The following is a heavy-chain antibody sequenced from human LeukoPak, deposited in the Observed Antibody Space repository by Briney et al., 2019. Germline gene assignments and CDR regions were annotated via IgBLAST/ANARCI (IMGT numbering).Heavy chain of an antibody. V-gene: IGHV4-59*08. CDR1: GGSITSNF. CDR3: ARAEPEWNAPDY. Sequence: SETLSLTCTLSGGSITSNFWSWIRQPPGKGLEWIGYIYNIDYVYNSGSTSYNPSLRDPATILGDTCKNQFSMKLNSVTAADTAVYYCARAEPEWNAPDYGGQGTLVTVTS. D-gene: IGHD1-1*01. J-gene: IGHJ4*02. CDR2: IYNIDYVYNSGST.